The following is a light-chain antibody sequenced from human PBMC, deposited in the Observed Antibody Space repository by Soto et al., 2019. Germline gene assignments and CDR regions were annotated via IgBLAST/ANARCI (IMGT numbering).Light chain of an antibody. CDR2: KAS. CDR1: QSISTW. V-gene: IGKV1-5*03. Sequence: DIPMTQSPSTLSASFRDRVTITCRASQSISTWLAWYQQKPGKAPKLLIYKASSLESGVPSRFSGSGSGTEFTLTISSLQPDDFATYYCQQYNSYSWTFGQGTKVDIK. J-gene: IGKJ1*01. CDR3: QQYNSYSWT.